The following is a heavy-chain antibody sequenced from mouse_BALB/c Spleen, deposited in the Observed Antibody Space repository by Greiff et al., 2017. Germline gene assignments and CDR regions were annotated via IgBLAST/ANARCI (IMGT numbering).Heavy chain of an antibody. J-gene: IGHJ2*01. D-gene: IGHD1-1*01. CDR1: GYTFTSYW. V-gene: IGHV1-69*02. CDR2: IDPSDSYT. CDR3: ARDYGSSYGY. Sequence: QVQLQQSGAELVKPGASVKLSCKASGYTFTSYWMHWVKQRPGQGLEWIGEIDPSDSYTNYNQKFKGKATLTVDKSSSTAYMQLSSLTSEDSAVYYCARDYGSSYGYWGQGTTLTVSS.